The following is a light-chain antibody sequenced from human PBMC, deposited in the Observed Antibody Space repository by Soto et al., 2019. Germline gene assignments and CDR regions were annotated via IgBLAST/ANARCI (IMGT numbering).Light chain of an antibody. V-gene: IGLV1-40*01. CDR2: GNT. Sequence: QSVLTQPPSVSGAPGQRVTISCTGSSSNIGARYDVHWYQQLPGTAPKLLIYGNTNRPSGVPDRFSGSKSGTSASLAITRLQAEDEADYYCQSYDSSLSGSVFGGGTKLTVL. CDR1: SSNIGARYD. CDR3: QSYDSSLSGSV. J-gene: IGLJ2*01.